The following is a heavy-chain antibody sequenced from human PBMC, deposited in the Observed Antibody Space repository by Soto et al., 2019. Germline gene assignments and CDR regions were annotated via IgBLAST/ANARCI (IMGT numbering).Heavy chain of an antibody. CDR3: AKRGYCSGGNCFGDYFQH. V-gene: IGHV3-23*01. CDR2: ISGSGVST. Sequence: EVQVLESGGGLVQPGGSLRLSCAASGFSLSIYAMSWVRQAPGRGLEWVSTISGSGVSTYYADSVKGRFTISRDNSRNTLNLQMNSLRAEDTAVYYCAKRGYCSGGNCFGDYFQHWGQGTLVTVSS. CDR1: GFSLSIYA. D-gene: IGHD2-15*01. J-gene: IGHJ1*01.